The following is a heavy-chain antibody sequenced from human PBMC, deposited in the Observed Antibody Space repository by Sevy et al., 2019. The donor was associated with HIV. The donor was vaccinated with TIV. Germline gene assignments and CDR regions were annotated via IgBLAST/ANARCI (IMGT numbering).Heavy chain of an antibody. D-gene: IGHD1-26*01. CDR1: GGSISSYY. CDR3: ARESGSQRYFDY. Sequence: SETLSLTCTVSGGSISSYYWSWIRQPPGKGLEWIGYIYYSGSTNYNPSLKSRVTISVDTSKNQFSLKLSSVTAVDTAVYYCARESGSQRYFDYWGQGTLVTVSS. CDR2: IYYSGST. J-gene: IGHJ4*02. V-gene: IGHV4-59*01.